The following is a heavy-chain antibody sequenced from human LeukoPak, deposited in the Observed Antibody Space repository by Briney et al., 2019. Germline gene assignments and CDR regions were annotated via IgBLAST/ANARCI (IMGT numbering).Heavy chain of an antibody. CDR1: GGSFSGYY. Sequence: SETLSLTCAVYGGSFSGYYWSWIRQPPGKGLEWIGEINHSGSTNYNPSLKSRVTISVDTSKNQFSLKLSSVTAADTAVYYCARVDPMVRGVLSSHYYYYGMDVWGQGTTVTVSS. V-gene: IGHV4-34*01. D-gene: IGHD3-10*01. CDR2: INHSGST. CDR3: ARVDPMVRGVLSSHYYYYGMDV. J-gene: IGHJ6*02.